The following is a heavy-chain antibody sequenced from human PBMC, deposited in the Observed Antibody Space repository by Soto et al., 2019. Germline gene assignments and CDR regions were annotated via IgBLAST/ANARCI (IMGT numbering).Heavy chain of an antibody. CDR3: ARDIGNWNYPYYGMDV. J-gene: IGHJ6*02. CDR2: INPNSGGT. D-gene: IGHD1-1*01. Sequence: ASVKVSCKASGYTLTGYYMHWVRQAPGQGLEWMGWINPNSGGTNYAQKFQGMVTMTRDTSISTAYMELSRLRSDDTAVYYCARDIGNWNYPYYGMDVWGQGTTVTVSS. V-gene: IGHV1-2*02. CDR1: GYTLTGYY.